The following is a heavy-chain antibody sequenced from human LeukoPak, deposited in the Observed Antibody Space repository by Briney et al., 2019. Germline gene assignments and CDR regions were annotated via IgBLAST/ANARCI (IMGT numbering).Heavy chain of an antibody. Sequence: NSSETLSLTCTVSGGSISSSSYYWGWIRQPPGKGLEWIGSIYYSGSTYYNPSLKSRVTISVDTSKNQFSLKLSSVTAADTAVYYCARAEWLLYPQADFDYWGQGTLVTVSS. CDR2: IYYSGST. CDR1: GGSISSSSYY. J-gene: IGHJ4*02. CDR3: ARAEWLLYPQADFDY. D-gene: IGHD3-3*01. V-gene: IGHV4-39*07.